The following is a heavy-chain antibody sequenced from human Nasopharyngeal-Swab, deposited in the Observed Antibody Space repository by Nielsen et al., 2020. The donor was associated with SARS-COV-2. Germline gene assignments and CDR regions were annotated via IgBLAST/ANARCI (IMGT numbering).Heavy chain of an antibody. CDR3: AASRGPGSYYYGSGDQSMDV. J-gene: IGHJ6*02. V-gene: IGHV5-10-1*01. CDR1: GYSFTSYW. Sequence: KVSCKGSGYSFTSYWISWVRQMPGKGLVWMGRIDPSDSYTNYSPSFQGHVTISADKSISTAYLQWSSLKASDTAMYYCAASRGPGSYYYGSGDQSMDVWGQGTTVTVSS. CDR2: IDPSDSYT. D-gene: IGHD3-10*01.